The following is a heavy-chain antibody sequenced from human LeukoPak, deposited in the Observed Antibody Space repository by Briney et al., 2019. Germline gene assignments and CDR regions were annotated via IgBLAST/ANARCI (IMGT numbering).Heavy chain of an antibody. CDR3: ARGYCSSTSCYRRAEYFQH. Sequence: SETLSLTCAVYGGSFSGYYWSWIRQPPGKGLEWIGEINHSGSTNYNPSLKSRVTISVDTSKNQFSLTLSSVTAADTAVYYCARGYCSSTSCYRRAEYFQHWGQGTLVTVSS. CDR2: INHSGST. CDR1: GGSFSGYY. D-gene: IGHD2-2*01. J-gene: IGHJ1*01. V-gene: IGHV4-34*01.